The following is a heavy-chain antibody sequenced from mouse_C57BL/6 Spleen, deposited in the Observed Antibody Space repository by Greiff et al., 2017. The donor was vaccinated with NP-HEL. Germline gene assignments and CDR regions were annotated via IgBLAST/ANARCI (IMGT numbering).Heavy chain of an antibody. CDR1: GYTFTDYY. V-gene: IGHV1-26*01. CDR2: INPNNGGT. J-gene: IGHJ3*01. D-gene: IGHD2-5*01. CDR3: ARSGYSNYPWFAY. Sequence: EVQLQQSGPELVKPGASVKISCKASGYTFTDYYMNWVKQSHGKSLEWIGDINPNNGGTSYNQKFKGKATLTVAKSSSTAYMELRSLTSEDSAVYYCARSGYSNYPWFAYWGQGTLVTVSA.